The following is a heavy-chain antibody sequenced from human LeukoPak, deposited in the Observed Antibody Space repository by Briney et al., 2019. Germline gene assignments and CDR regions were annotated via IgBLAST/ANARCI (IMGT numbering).Heavy chain of an antibody. CDR1: GFTFSTYG. Sequence: GGSLRLSCAASGFTFSTYGMSWVRQAPGEGLEWVANIGGSGETTIYGDSVKGRLTISRDNSKNTVYLQMNSLRVEDRAVYYCARADNAVRYYGMDVWGQGTTVTVSS. CDR3: ARADNAVRYYGMDV. D-gene: IGHD2-2*01. J-gene: IGHJ6*02. V-gene: IGHV3-23*01. CDR2: IGGSGETT.